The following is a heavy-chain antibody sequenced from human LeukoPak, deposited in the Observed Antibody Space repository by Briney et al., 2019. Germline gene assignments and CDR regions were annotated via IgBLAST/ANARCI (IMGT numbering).Heavy chain of an antibody. CDR3: ARRDPGIAVAGFDY. J-gene: IGHJ4*02. Sequence: PSETLSLTCTVSGGSISSSSYYWGWIRQPPGKGLEWIGSIYYSGSTYYNPSLKSRVTTSVDTSKNQFSLKLSSVTAADTAVYYCARRDPGIAVAGFDYWGQGTLVTVSS. V-gene: IGHV4-39*01. CDR2: IYYSGST. D-gene: IGHD6-19*01. CDR1: GGSISSSSYY.